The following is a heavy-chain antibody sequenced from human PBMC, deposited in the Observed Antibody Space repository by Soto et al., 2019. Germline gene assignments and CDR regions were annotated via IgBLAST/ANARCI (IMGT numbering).Heavy chain of an antibody. V-gene: IGHV2-26*01. CDR1: GFSLSNARMG. Sequence: QVTLKESGPVLVKPTETLTLTCTVSGFSLSNARMGVSWIRPPPGKGLEWLAHIFSNDEKPYSTCLKSSLTISKYTSNSQVVLTMTNMDPVDTATYNCARIRAPGYSSGWYYAFDIRGQGTMVTVSS. CDR3: ARIRAPGYSSGWYYAFDI. D-gene: IGHD6-19*01. CDR2: IFSNDEK. J-gene: IGHJ3*02.